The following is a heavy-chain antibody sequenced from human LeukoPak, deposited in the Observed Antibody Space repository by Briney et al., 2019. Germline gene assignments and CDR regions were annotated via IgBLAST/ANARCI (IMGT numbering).Heavy chain of an antibody. CDR3: ARSLRGGWPQYYFDY. D-gene: IGHD3-10*01. V-gene: IGHV4-59*08. CDR1: GGSIRGYY. CDR2: IYYSGST. J-gene: IGHJ4*02. Sequence: SETLSLTCTVSGGSIRGYYWSWTRQSPGKGLEWIGYIYYSGSTNYNPSLKSRVTISVDTSKNQFSLKLISVTAADTAVYYCARSLRGGWPQYYFDYWGQGTLVTVSS.